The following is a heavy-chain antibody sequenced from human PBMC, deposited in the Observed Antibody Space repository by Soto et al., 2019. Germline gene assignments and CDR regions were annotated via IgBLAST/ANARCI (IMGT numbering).Heavy chain of an antibody. J-gene: IGHJ2*01. CDR2: IYYSGST. D-gene: IGHD6-13*01. Sequence: QVQLQESGPGLVKPSETLSLTCTVSGGSISSYYWSWIRQPLGKGLEWFGYIYYSGSTNYNPSLKSRVTMSVDTSKNQFSLKLSSVTAADTAVYYCARGAESSRWYRYFDLWGRGTLVTVSS. CDR3: ARGAESSRWYRYFDL. CDR1: GGSISSYY. V-gene: IGHV4-59*01.